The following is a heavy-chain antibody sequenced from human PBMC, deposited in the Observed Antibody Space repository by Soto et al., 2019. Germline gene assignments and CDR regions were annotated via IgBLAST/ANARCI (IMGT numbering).Heavy chain of an antibody. V-gene: IGHV3-30*18. Sequence: PGGSLRLSCAASGFTFSSYGMHWVRQAPGKGLEWVAVISYDGSNKYYADSVKGRFTISRDNSKNTLYLQMNSLRAEDTAVYYCAKWISLNNTIFGVVTPWTYYYGMDVWGQGTTVTVSS. CDR3: AKWISLNNTIFGVVTPWTYYYGMDV. J-gene: IGHJ6*02. CDR2: ISYDGSNK. D-gene: IGHD3-3*01. CDR1: GFTFSSYG.